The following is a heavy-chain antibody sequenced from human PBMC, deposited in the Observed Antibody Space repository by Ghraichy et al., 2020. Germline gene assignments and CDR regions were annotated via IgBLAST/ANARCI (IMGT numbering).Heavy chain of an antibody. J-gene: IGHJ4*02. V-gene: IGHV1-8*01. CDR3: ARPLSVVVPAAINY. D-gene: IGHD2-2*01. CDR2: MNPNSGNT. Sequence: ASVKVSCKASGYTFTSYDINWVRQATGQGLEWMGWMNPNSGNTGYAQKFQGRVTMTRNTSISTAYMELSSLRSEDTAVYYCARPLSVVVPAAINYWGQGTLVTVSS. CDR1: GYTFTSYD.